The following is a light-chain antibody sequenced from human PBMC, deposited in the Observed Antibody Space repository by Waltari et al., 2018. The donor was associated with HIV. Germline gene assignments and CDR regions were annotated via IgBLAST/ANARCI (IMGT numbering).Light chain of an antibody. CDR3: LLYYGSTQMV. CDR2: STS. V-gene: IGLV7-43*01. CDR1: TGPVTSGHY. Sequence: QTVVTQEPSLTVSPGGTVTLTCASGTGPVTSGHYPNWFQQKPGQPPRAFIYSTSNRYSWTPARFSGSLLGGKAALTLSGVQPEDEADYYCLLYYGSTQMVFGGGTKLTVL. J-gene: IGLJ2*01.